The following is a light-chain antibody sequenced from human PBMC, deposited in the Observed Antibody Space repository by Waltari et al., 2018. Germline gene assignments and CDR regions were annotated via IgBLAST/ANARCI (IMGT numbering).Light chain of an antibody. CDR3: HQTGGLPRT. V-gene: IGKV6-21*02. Sequence: EIVLTQSPDFQSVTRKQKVTITCRASQTIGSYLHWYQQKPGQSPNLILNYVSQSISGVPSRFSGSGSGTVFTLTIDSLEPEDAATYYCHQTGGLPRTFGQGTQLEIK. CDR1: QTIGSY. CDR2: YVS. J-gene: IGKJ2*02.